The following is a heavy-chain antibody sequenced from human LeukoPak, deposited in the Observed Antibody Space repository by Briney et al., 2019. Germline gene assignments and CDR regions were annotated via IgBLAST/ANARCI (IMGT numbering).Heavy chain of an antibody. CDR3: ARAESGYDYVGYYGMDV. CDR1: GYTFTGYC. CDR2: INPNSGGT. J-gene: IGHJ6*04. Sequence: ASVKVSCKASGYTFTGYCMHWVRQAPGQGLEWMGWINPNSGGTNYAQKFQGWVTMTRDTSISTAYMELSRLRSDDTAVYYCARAESGYDYVGYYGMDVWGKGTTVTVSS. V-gene: IGHV1-2*04. D-gene: IGHD5-12*01.